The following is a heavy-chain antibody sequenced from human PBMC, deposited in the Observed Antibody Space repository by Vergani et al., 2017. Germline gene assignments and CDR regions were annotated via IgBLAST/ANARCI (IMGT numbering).Heavy chain of an antibody. V-gene: IGHV3-21*06. CDR2: ISGRSNYI. CDR1: GFSFSTYS. J-gene: IGHJ4*02. D-gene: IGHD3-22*01. CDR3: ARKKYYXSKDYYQVEPFDY. Sequence: EVQLQESGGGLVKPGGSLGVSCAASGFSFSTYSINWVRQAPGKGLEWVSSISGRSNYIYYADSLKGRFTISRDNSKNSVYLQMNSLRAEDTAIYYCARKKYYXSKDYYQVEPFDYWGQGTLVTVSS.